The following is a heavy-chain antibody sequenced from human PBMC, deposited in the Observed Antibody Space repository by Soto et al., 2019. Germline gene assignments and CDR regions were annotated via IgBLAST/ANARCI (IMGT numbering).Heavy chain of an antibody. J-gene: IGHJ4*02. CDR3: AITNVGATTGLDY. D-gene: IGHD1-26*01. CDR1: GFTFSSYS. V-gene: IGHV3-48*04. CDR2: ISSSGSTI. Sequence: GGSLRLSCAASGFTFSSYSMNWVRQAPGKGLEWVSSISSSGSTIYYADSVKGRFTISRDNAKNSLYLQMNSLRAEDTAVYYCAITNVGATTGLDYWGQGTLVTVSS.